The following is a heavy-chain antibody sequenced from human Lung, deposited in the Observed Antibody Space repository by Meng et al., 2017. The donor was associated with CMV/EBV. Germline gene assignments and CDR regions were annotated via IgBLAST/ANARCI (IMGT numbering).Heavy chain of an antibody. D-gene: IGHD1-7*01. Sequence: SCAASGFTFSSYSMNWVRQAPGKGLEWVSSISSSSSYIYYADSVKGRFTISRDNAKNSLYLQMNSLRAEDTAVYYCARDPPDWNYPRSYAFDIWGQGTMVTVSS. J-gene: IGHJ3*02. CDR1: GFTFSSYS. V-gene: IGHV3-21*01. CDR2: ISSSSSYI. CDR3: ARDPPDWNYPRSYAFDI.